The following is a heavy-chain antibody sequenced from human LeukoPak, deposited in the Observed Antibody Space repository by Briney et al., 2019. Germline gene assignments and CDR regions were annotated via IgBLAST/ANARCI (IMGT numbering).Heavy chain of an antibody. J-gene: IGHJ4*02. Sequence: PGGSLRLSCAASGFTFSDYYMSWIRQAPGKGLEWVSYISSSGSTIYYADSVKGRFTISRDNAKNSLYLQMNSPRAEDTAVYYCARDRRYYDSSGYFAPGDYWGQGTLVTVSS. V-gene: IGHV3-11*01. CDR3: ARDRRYYDSSGYFAPGDY. CDR1: GFTFSDYY. D-gene: IGHD3-22*01. CDR2: ISSSGSTI.